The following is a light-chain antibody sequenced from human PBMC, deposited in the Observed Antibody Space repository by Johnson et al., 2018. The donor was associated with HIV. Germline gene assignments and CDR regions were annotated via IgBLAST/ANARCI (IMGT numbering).Light chain of an antibody. CDR2: ENN. CDR3: GTGDSSLILYV. V-gene: IGLV1-51*02. J-gene: IGLJ1*01. CDR1: SSNIGNNY. Sequence: QSVLTQPPSVSAAPGQKVTISCSGSSSNIGNNYVSWYQQLPGTAPKLLIYENNKRPSGIPDRFSGSKSGTSATLGITGLQTGDEADYYCGTGDSSLILYVFGTGTKVTVL.